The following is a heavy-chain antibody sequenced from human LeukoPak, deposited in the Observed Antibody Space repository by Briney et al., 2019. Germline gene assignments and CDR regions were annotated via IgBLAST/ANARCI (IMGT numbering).Heavy chain of an antibody. CDR2: IRSKAYGGTT. D-gene: IGHD6-13*01. CDR3: AKDRWTEQQLVPNYFDY. Sequence: KPGRSLRLSCTASGFTFGDYAMSWFRQAPGKGLEWVGFIRSKAYGGTTEYAASVKGRFTTSRDDSKSIAYLQMNSLRAEDTAVYYCAKDRWTEQQLVPNYFDYWGQGTLVTVSS. J-gene: IGHJ4*02. V-gene: IGHV3-49*05. CDR1: GFTFGDYA.